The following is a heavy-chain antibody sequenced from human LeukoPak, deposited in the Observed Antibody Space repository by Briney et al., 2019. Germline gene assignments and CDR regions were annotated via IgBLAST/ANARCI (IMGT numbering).Heavy chain of an antibody. J-gene: IGHJ4*02. V-gene: IGHV1-46*01. CDR2: VNPSDGTT. CDR3: ARGSGSGWGSYFDH. Sequence: ASVKVSFKASGYSLTRYYIHWVRQSPGQGLEWMGIVNPSDGTTSYTQKFQDRVAMAGDTSTSTVYMELSSLGSEDTAVYYCARGSGSGWGSYFDHWGEGTLVTVSS. CDR1: GYSLTRYY. D-gene: IGHD6-19*01.